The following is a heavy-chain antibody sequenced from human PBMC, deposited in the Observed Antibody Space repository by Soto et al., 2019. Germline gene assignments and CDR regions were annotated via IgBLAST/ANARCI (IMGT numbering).Heavy chain of an antibody. D-gene: IGHD3-10*01. CDR1: GFTFSSFW. CDR3: TSDRYPRFYHGSGSYPYS. CDR2: IKTDGSET. J-gene: IGHJ5*02. Sequence: RLSCAASGFTFSSFWMSWVRQAPGKGLEWVANIKTDGSETHYVDSVKGRFTISRDNPKTSLYLQMNSLRVEDTAVYFCTSDRYPRFYHGSGSYPYSWGQGTPGTVSS. V-gene: IGHV3-7*03.